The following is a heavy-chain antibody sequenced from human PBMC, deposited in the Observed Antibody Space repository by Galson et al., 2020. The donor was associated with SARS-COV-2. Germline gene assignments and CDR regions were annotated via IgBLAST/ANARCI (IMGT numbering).Heavy chain of an antibody. V-gene: IGHV3-53*04. Sequence: QLGESLKISCEASGFNVSSHYMSWVRQAPGKGLEWVSVLHSGGGTYYADSVKGRFTISRHNSKNTLYLQMNSLRPEDTAVYYCARDLINAFDIWGQGTMVTVSS. J-gene: IGHJ3*02. D-gene: IGHD3-22*01. CDR1: GFNVSSHY. CDR2: LHSGGGT. CDR3: ARDLINAFDI.